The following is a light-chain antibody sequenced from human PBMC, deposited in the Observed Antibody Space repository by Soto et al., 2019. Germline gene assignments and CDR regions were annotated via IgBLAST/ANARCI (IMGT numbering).Light chain of an antibody. CDR1: QGVSKW. J-gene: IGKJ5*01. CDR2: GAS. CDR3: QQANSFRLT. V-gene: IGKV1-12*01. Sequence: DIQLTQSPSSLSASVGDRVTITCRASQGVSKWLAWYQQKPGKAPILLIHGASSLQSGVPSRFSGSGSGTDFTLTITSLQPEDIATYYCQQANSFRLTFGQGTRLDIK.